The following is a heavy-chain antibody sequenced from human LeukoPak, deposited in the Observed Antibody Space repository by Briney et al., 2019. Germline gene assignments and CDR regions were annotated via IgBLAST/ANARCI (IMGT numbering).Heavy chain of an antibody. V-gene: IGHV3-48*01. CDR2: ISSSSSTI. Sequence: GGSLRLSCAASGFTFSTYSMNWVRQAPGKGLEWVSYISSSSSTIYYADSVKGRFTISRDNANNSLYLQMNSLRAEDTAVYYCARSLRNAFDIWGQGTMVTVSS. D-gene: IGHD3-3*01. CDR3: ARSLRNAFDI. CDR1: GFTFSTYS. J-gene: IGHJ3*02.